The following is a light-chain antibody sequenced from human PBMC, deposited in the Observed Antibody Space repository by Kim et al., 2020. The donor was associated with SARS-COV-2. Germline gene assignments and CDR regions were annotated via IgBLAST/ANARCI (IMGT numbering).Light chain of an antibody. CDR1: QRVSSNS. CDR3: QQYSSSPAT. V-gene: IGKV3-20*01. J-gene: IGKJ1*01. CDR2: GAS. Sequence: SPGERAPPSCRASQRVSSNSLAWYQQKPGQTPRLLIYGASSRATGIPDRFSGSGSGTDFTLTITRLEPEDFAVYYCQQYSSSPATFGQGTKVDIK.